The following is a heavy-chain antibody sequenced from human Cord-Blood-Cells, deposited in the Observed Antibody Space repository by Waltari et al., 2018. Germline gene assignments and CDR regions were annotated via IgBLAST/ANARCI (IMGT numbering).Heavy chain of an antibody. J-gene: IGHJ2*01. V-gene: IGHV4-34*01. CDR3: ARAAMVTWYFDL. Sequence: QVQLQQLGAGLCQPSETLSRPCAVHGGSSSGYYCIWTRQPPGKGLEWIGEINHSGSTNYNPSLKSRVTISVDTSKNQFSLKLSSVTAADTAVYYCARAAMVTWYFDLWGRGTLVTVSS. CDR1: GGSSSGYY. D-gene: IGHD5-18*01. CDR2: INHSGST.